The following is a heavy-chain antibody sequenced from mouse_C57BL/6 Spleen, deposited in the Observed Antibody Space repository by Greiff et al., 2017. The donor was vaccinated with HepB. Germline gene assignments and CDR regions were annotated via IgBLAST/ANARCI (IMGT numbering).Heavy chain of an antibody. CDR2: ISGGSSTI. V-gene: IGHV5-17*01. CDR3: ARSPFYDYDVKYFDV. CDR1: GFTFSDYG. Sequence: EVMLVESGGGLVKPGGSLKLSCAASGFTFSDYGMHWVRQAPEKGLEWVAYISGGSSTIYYADTVKGRFTISRDNAKNTLFLQMTSLRSEDTAMYYCARSPFYDYDVKYFDVWGTGTTVTVSS. D-gene: IGHD2-4*01. J-gene: IGHJ1*03.